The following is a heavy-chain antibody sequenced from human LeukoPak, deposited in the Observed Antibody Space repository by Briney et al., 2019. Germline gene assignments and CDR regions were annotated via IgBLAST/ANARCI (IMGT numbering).Heavy chain of an antibody. D-gene: IGHD3-10*01. CDR1: GYTFTGYY. CDR2: INPNSGNT. Sequence: ASVKVSCKASGYTFTGYYMHWVRQAPGQGLEWMGWINPNSGNTGYAQKFQGRVTMTRNTSISTAYMELSSLRSEDTAVYYCARSMVRDPLLRYWGQGTLVTVSS. CDR3: ARSMVRDPLLRY. V-gene: IGHV1-8*02. J-gene: IGHJ4*02.